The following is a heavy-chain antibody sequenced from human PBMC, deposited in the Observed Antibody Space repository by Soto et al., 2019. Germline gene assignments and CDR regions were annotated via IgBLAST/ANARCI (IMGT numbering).Heavy chain of an antibody. Sequence: QVQLQESGPGLVKPSETLSLTCTVSGGSISSYYWSWIRQPAGKGLEWIGRIYTSGSTNYNPSLKSRVTMSVDTSKNQFSLKLSSVTAADTAVYYCARESRSGIVSYYYYYGMDVWGQGTTVTVSS. D-gene: IGHD3-22*01. J-gene: IGHJ6*02. CDR2: IYTSGST. CDR1: GGSISSYY. CDR3: ARESRSGIVSYYYYYGMDV. V-gene: IGHV4-4*07.